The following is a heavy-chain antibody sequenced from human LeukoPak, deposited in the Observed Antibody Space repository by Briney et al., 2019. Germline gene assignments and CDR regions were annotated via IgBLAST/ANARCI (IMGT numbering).Heavy chain of an antibody. V-gene: IGHV4-59*01. D-gene: IGHD2-15*01. CDR1: GGSISSYY. J-gene: IGHJ6*02. Sequence: PSETLSLTCTVSGGSISSYYWSWIRQPPGKGLEWIGYIYYSGSTNYNPSLKSRVTISVDTPKSQFSLKLSSVTAADTAVYYCARTGGLVRPYYYGMDVWGQGTTVTVSS. CDR3: ARTGGLVRPYYYGMDV. CDR2: IYYSGST.